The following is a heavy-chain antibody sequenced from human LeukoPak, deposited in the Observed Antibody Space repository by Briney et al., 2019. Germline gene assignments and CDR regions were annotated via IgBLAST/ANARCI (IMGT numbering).Heavy chain of an antibody. V-gene: IGHV3-21*01. CDR3: ARDGSGSDHFDPLDH. Sequence: PGGSLRLSCAASGFTFSSYSMNWVRQAPGKGLEWVSSISSSSSYIYYADSVKGRFTISRDNAKNSLYLQMNSLRAEDTAVYYCARDGSGSDHFDPLDHWGQGTLVTVSS. J-gene: IGHJ4*02. CDR2: ISSSSSYI. D-gene: IGHD1-26*01. CDR1: GFTFSSYS.